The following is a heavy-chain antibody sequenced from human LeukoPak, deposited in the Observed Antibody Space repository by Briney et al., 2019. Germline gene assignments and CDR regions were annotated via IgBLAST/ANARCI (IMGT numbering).Heavy chain of an antibody. CDR2: ISTHNGDT. V-gene: IGHV1-18*01. J-gene: IGHJ3*01. CDR3: ARDLYLWFGQSYDAFDV. Sequence: ASVKVSCKSSGYTFIDYGISWVRQAPGQGLGWMGWISTHNGDTTYAQSLQGRVNMTMDTSAKTVYMELGSLRFDDTAVYYCARDLYLWFGQSYDAFDVWGQGTVVTVSS. D-gene: IGHD3-10*01. CDR1: GYTFIDYG.